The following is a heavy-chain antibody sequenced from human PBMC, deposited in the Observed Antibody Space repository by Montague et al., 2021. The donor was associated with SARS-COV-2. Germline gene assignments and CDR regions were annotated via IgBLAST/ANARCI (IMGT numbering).Heavy chain of an antibody. J-gene: IGHJ6*02. CDR1: GFSFSNHN. CDR3: AREGGVPIFGVIIRSTNYYYGLDV. V-gene: IGHV3-21*06. Sequence: SLRLSCAASGFSFSNHNMNWVRQAPGKGLEWVSFISSNSDFVLYADSVKGRFTISRDNAKNTLYLQMNSLSAEDSALYYCAREGGVPIFGVIIRSTNYYYGLDVWGHGTTVTVSS. CDR2: ISSNSDFV. D-gene: IGHD3-3*02.